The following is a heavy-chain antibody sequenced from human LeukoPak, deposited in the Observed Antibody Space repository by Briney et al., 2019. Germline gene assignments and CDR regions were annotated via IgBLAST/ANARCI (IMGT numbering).Heavy chain of an antibody. Sequence: ASVKVSCKASGYTFTGYYMHWVRQAPGQGLEWMGWINPNSGGTNYAQKFQGRVTMTRDTSISTAYMELSRLRSDDTAVYYCARGCGRGYSGYDLGTRKYSSSWCDVDYWGQGTPVTVSS. CDR2: INPNSGGT. J-gene: IGHJ4*02. CDR3: ARGCGRGYSGYDLGTRKYSSSWCDVDY. CDR1: GYTFTGYY. V-gene: IGHV1-2*02. D-gene: IGHD5-12*01.